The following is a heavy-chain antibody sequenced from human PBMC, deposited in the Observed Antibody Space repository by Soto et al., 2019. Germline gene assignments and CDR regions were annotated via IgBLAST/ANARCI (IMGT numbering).Heavy chain of an antibody. CDR2: ISAYNGNT. Sequence: QVQLVQSGAEVKKPGASVKVSCKASGYTFTNFGISWVRQAPGQGLEWMGWISAYNGNTNSAQKFQDRVTMTTDASTSTAYRELRSLRSDDTAIYYCARWGTPIGSWGQGTLVTVSS. CDR1: GYTFTNFG. D-gene: IGHD3-16*01. V-gene: IGHV1-18*01. CDR3: ARWGTPIGS. J-gene: IGHJ4*02.